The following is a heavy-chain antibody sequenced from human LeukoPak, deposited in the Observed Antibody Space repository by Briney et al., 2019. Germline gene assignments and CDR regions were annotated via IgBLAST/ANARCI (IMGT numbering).Heavy chain of an antibody. V-gene: IGHV3-74*01. Sequence: GGSLRLSCAASGFSFSAYPMGWVRQAPEKGLVWVSRINSDGSGTSYADSVKGRFTMSRDNAKNTLYLQMNSLRAEDTAVYYCARESYYDNSFDYWGQGTLVTVSS. CDR2: INSDGSGT. CDR3: ARESYYDNSFDY. J-gene: IGHJ4*02. CDR1: GFSFSAYP. D-gene: IGHD3-22*01.